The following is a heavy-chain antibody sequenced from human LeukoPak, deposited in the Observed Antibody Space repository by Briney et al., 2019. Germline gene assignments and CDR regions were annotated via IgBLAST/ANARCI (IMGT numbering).Heavy chain of an antibody. D-gene: IGHD2-2*01. CDR2: IYYSGGT. V-gene: IGHV4-31*03. Sequence: PSQTLSLTCTVSGGSISSGGYYWSWIRQHPGKGLEWIGYIYYSGGTYYNPSLKSRVTISVDTSKNQFSLKLSSVTAADTAVYYCARALGRYCSSTSCYGYYFDYWGQGTLVTVSS. J-gene: IGHJ4*02. CDR3: ARALGRYCSSTSCYGYYFDY. CDR1: GGSISSGGYY.